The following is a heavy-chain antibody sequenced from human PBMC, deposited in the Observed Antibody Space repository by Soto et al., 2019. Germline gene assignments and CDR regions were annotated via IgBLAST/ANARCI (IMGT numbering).Heavy chain of an antibody. CDR3: ARDHSRRGYSGYDYGIDY. CDR1: GGTFSSYT. CDR2: INPILGIA. D-gene: IGHD5-12*01. J-gene: IGHJ4*02. Sequence: QVQLVQSGAEVKKPGSSVKVSCKASGGTFSSYTISWVRQAPGQGLEWMGRINPILGIANYAQKFQGRVTITADKSTSTAYMELSSLRSEDTAVYYCARDHSRRGYSGYDYGIDYWGQGTLVTVSS. V-gene: IGHV1-69*08.